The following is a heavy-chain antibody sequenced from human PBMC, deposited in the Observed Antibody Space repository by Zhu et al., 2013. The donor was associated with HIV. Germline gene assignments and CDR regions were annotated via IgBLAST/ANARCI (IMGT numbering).Heavy chain of an antibody. D-gene: IGHD4-17*01. CDR3: ASSDYGDYVPIDY. Sequence: QVQLQESGPGLVKPSETLSLTCAVSGYSISSGYYWGWIRQPPGKGLEWIGSIYHSGSTYYNPSLKSRVTISVDTSKNQFSLKLSSVTAADTAVYYCASSDYGDYVPIDYWGQGTLVTVSS. CDR1: GYSISSGYY. V-gene: IGHV4-38-2*01. J-gene: IGHJ4*02. CDR2: IYHSGST.